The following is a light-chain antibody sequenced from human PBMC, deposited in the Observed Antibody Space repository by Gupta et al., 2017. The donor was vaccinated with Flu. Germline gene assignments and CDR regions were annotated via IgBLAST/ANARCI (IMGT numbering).Light chain of an antibody. J-gene: IGKJ1*01. CDR1: QSISSY. CDR2: AAS. Sequence: IQVPPSPSSLFAPVGDSVTIPCRASQSISSYLNWYQQKPGKAPKLLIYAASSMQSGVPARFSGSGSGTDFTLTISSLQPEDFAAYYCQQCDSTPRTFGQGTKVEIK. V-gene: IGKV1-39*01. CDR3: QQCDSTPRT.